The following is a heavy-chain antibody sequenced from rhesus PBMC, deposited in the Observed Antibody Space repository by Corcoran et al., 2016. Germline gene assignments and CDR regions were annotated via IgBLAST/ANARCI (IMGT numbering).Heavy chain of an antibody. J-gene: IGHJ4*01. D-gene: IGHD1-1*01. Sequence: EVQLVQSGAEVKRPGESLKIPCKTSGYSFTSYWISWVRQMPGKGLVWMGGIDPSESDTRYSPAFQGQVTISADKSSSTAYLQWSSLKASDSATYYCAKGYTHWGQGVLVTVSS. V-gene: IGHV5-2*01. CDR2: IDPSESDT. CDR1: GYSFTSYW. CDR3: AKGYTH.